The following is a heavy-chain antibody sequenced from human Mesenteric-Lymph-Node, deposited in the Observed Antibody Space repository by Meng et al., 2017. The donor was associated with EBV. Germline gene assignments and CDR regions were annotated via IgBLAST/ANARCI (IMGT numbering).Heavy chain of an antibody. CDR3: ARGAYEGSGSKFAD. D-gene: IGHD3-10*01. CDR1: GGSISSGGYY. V-gene: IGHV4-30-4*01. CDR2: MYSSGST. J-gene: IGHJ4*02. Sequence: QVQLKGAGPGLGKPSQTLSLTCAVSGGSISSGGYYWTWIRQPPGKGLEWIGYMYSSGSTYYNPSLESRFAMSLDTYKNQFSLRLTSVTAADTALYYCARGAYEGSGSKFADWGQGTLVTVSS.